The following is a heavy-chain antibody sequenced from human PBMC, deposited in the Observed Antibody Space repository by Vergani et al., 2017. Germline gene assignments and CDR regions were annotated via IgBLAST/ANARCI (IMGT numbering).Heavy chain of an antibody. CDR1: GYTFTAYY. CDR2: ISPDGFST. D-gene: IGHD3-9*01. Sequence: QVQLVQSGAEVGKPGASVKISCKASGYTFTAYYIHWVRQAPEQGLEWVGVISPDGFSTFYAQNLQGSVTITRDTSTSTVYVEVTSLRSGDTAVYYCAREPPLTGFFDYWGQGTLVTGSS. CDR3: AREPPLTGFFDY. J-gene: IGHJ4*02. V-gene: IGHV1-46*03.